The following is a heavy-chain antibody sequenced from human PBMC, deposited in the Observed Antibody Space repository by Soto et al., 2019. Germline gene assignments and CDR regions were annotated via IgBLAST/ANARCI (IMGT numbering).Heavy chain of an antibody. CDR2: LYHIGST. Sequence: SETLSLTCAFSCYSIISGNYWAWIRQPPGRGLEWIGSLYHIGSTHYNTSLKSRVTISVDTSKNHFSLELSSVTAADTAIYYCRSSTSCYDESCVDVWGQGTMVTVSS. V-gene: IGHV4-38-2*01. J-gene: IGHJ6*02. D-gene: IGHD2-2*01. CDR1: CYSIISGNY. CDR3: RSSTSCYDESCVDV.